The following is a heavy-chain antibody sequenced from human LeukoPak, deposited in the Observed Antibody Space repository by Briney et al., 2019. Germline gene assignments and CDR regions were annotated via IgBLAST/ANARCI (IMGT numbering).Heavy chain of an antibody. CDR2: ISGDGSTT. CDR3: ARMGAPRSFDI. J-gene: IGHJ3*02. Sequence: PGWSLRLCCAASGFTFSSYWRHWFRQVPGKGLVWVSRISGDGSTTTDADSVKDRFTISRDNAKNTLYLQMNSLRAEDTAVYYCARMGAPRSFDIWGQGTMVTVSS. CDR1: GFTFSSYW. V-gene: IGHV3-74*01. D-gene: IGHD1-26*01.